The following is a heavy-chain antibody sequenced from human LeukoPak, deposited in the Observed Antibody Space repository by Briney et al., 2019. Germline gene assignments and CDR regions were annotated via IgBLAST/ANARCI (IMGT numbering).Heavy chain of an antibody. CDR2: ISGSGGST. V-gene: IGHV3-23*01. CDR1: GFTFSSYA. D-gene: IGHD3-3*01. J-gene: IGHJ4*02. CDR3: AKDPHGTLSYDFWSGYSKDPDY. Sequence: QSGGSLRLSCVASGFTFSSYAMSWVRQAPGKGLEWVSAISGSGGSTYYADSVRGRFTISRDNSKNTLYLQMNSLRAEDTAVYNCAKDPHGTLSYDFWSGYSKDPDYWGQGTLVTVSS.